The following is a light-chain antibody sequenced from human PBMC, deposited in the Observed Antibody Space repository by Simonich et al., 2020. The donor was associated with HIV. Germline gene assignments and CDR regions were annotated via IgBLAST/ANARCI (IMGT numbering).Light chain of an antibody. CDR1: QDIRNY. Sequence: DIQMTQSPSSLSASVGDRVTITCQASQDIRNYLNWYQQKPGKAPKLLIYDASNLETGVPSRFSGSGSGTDFTFTISSLQPEDIATYYCQQYNSYSQTFGQGTKVEIK. V-gene: IGKV1-33*01. J-gene: IGKJ1*01. CDR2: DAS. CDR3: QQYNSYSQT.